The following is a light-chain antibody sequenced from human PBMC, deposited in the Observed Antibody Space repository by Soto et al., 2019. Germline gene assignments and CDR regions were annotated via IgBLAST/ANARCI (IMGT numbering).Light chain of an antibody. CDR2: DAS. CDR3: QQRSNWPWT. CDR1: QSVSSY. J-gene: IGKJ1*01. V-gene: IGKV3-11*01. Sequence: EIVLTQSPATLSLSPGERATLSCRASQSVSSYLAWYQQKPGQAPRLLMYDASNRATGIPGRFSGSGSGTDFTLTISSLDPEDFAVYYCQQRSNWPWTFGQGTKVEIK.